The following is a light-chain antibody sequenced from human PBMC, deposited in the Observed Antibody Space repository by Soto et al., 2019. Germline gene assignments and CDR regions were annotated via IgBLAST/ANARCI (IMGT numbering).Light chain of an antibody. V-gene: IGKV3-15*01. CDR2: RAS. CDR1: QTIYSN. Sequence: IQMTQSPATLSVSPGERATLSCRASQTIYSNVAWYQQRPGQAPRLLIYRASARATGIPARFSGSGSGTDFTLTISSLEPEDFAVYYCQQRGNWPLTFGGGTKVDIK. CDR3: QQRGNWPLT. J-gene: IGKJ4*01.